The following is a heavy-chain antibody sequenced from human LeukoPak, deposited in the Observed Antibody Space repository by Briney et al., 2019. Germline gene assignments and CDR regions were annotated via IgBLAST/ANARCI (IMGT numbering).Heavy chain of an antibody. D-gene: IGHD3-10*01. CDR3: ATTGRVTMVRGVIPNVDY. CDR1: GGTFSSYA. V-gene: IGHV1-69*05. J-gene: IGHJ4*02. Sequence: SVKVSCKASGGTFSSYAISWVRQAPGQGLERMGRIIPIFGTANYAQKFQGRVTITTDESTSTAYMELSSLRSEDTAVYYCATTGRVTMVRGVIPNVDYWGQGTLVTVSS. CDR2: IIPIFGTA.